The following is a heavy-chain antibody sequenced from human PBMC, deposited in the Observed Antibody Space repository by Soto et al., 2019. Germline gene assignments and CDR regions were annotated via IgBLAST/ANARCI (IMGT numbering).Heavy chain of an antibody. Sequence: PWWCLRLSCSASVFIFSSFEMIWFRQAPGKGLEWVSYISGSGYTSDGGPTIHYADSVKGRFTISRNNAKNSLYLQMNSLRVEDTAVYYCARVSQSFIEYFQHWGQGTLVTVSS. J-gene: IGHJ1*01. V-gene: IGHV3-48*03. CDR2: ISGSGYTSDGGPTI. CDR1: VFIFSSFE. D-gene: IGHD3-16*02. CDR3: ARVSQSFIEYFQH.